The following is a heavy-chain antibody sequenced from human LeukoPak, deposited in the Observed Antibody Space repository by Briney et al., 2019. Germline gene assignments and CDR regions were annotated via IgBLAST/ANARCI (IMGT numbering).Heavy chain of an antibody. CDR2: ISSSGSTI. J-gene: IGHJ4*02. V-gene: IGHV3-11*01. D-gene: IGHD1-26*01. Sequence: GGSLRLSCAASGFTFSDYYMSWIRQAPGKGLEWVSYISSSGSTIYYADSVKGRFTISRDNAKNSLYLQMNSLRAEDTAVYYCAGDGMVGAATLFDYWGQGTLVTVSS. CDR3: AGDGMVGAATLFDY. CDR1: GFTFSDYY.